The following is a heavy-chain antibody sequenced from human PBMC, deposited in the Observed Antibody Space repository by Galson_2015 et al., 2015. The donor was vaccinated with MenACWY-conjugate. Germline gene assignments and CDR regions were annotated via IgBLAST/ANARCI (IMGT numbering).Heavy chain of an antibody. Sequence: SLRLSCAASGFTFSTYWMHWVRQAPGKGLVWVSRINSDGRSTSYADSVKGRFTISRDNAKNTLYLQMNSPRAEDTAVYYCARLGGNYRTTSHFDYWGQGTLVTVSS. CDR1: GFTFSTYW. D-gene: IGHD1-26*01. J-gene: IGHJ4*02. V-gene: IGHV3-74*01. CDR3: ARLGGNYRTTSHFDY. CDR2: INSDGRST.